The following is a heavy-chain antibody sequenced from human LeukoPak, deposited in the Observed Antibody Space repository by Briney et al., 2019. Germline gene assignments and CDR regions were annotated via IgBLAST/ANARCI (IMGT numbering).Heavy chain of an antibody. CDR2: ISSSSSYI. CDR1: GFTFGSYA. D-gene: IGHD5-18*01. J-gene: IGHJ4*02. Sequence: GGSLRLSCAASGFTFGSYAMSWVRQAPGKGLEWVSSISSSSSYIYYADSVKGRFTISRDNAKNSLYLQMNSLRAEDTAVYYCAKGPLGYSYGDYWGQGTLVTVSS. V-gene: IGHV3-21*01. CDR3: AKGPLGYSYGDY.